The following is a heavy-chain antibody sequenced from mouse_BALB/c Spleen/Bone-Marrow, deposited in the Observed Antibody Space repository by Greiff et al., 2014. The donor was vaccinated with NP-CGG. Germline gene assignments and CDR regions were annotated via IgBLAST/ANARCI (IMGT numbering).Heavy chain of an antibody. CDR1: GYAFSSSW. CDR2: IYPGDGNT. J-gene: IGHJ3*01. D-gene: IGHD2-4*01. V-gene: IGHV1-82*01. Sequence: QVQLQQSGPELVKPGASVKISCKASGYAFSSSWMNWVKQRPGQGLEWIGRIYPGDGNTNYNGKFKGKATLTADKSSTTAYMQLSSLTSVDSAVYFCALHDYDGLSWFAYWGQGTLVTVSA. CDR3: ALHDYDGLSWFAY.